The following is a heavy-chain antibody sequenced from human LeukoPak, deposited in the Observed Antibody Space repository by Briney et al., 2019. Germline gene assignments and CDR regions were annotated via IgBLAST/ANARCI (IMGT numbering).Heavy chain of an antibody. CDR3: ARSPFGCSSTSCSPSGYSYGYGFDY. Sequence: SVKVSCKASGGTFSSYAISWVRQAPGQGLEWMGRIIPILGIANYAQKFQGRVTITADKSTSTAYMELSSLRSEDTAVYYCARSPFGCSSTSCSPSGYSYGYGFDYWGQGTLVTVSS. CDR1: GGTFSSYA. V-gene: IGHV1-69*04. CDR2: IIPILGIA. J-gene: IGHJ4*02. D-gene: IGHD2-2*01.